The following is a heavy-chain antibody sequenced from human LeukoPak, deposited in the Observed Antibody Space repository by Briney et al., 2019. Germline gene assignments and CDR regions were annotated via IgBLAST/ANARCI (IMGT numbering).Heavy chain of an antibody. Sequence: PSETLSLTCTVSVGSISSYYWSWIRQPPGKGLDWIGFIYHNGRTDYNPSLKSRVTISADTSKNQFSLRLSSVTAADTAVYYCARVFRAAAVDYWGQGTLVTVSS. V-gene: IGHV4-59*01. CDR1: VGSISSYY. CDR3: ARVFRAAAVDY. J-gene: IGHJ4*02. CDR2: IYHNGRT. D-gene: IGHD6-13*01.